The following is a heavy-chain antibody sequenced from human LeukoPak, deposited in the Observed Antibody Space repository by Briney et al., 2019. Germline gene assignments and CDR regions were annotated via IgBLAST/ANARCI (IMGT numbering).Heavy chain of an antibody. CDR1: GGSFSGYY. V-gene: IGHV4-34*01. CDR2: INHSGST. D-gene: IGHD6-6*01. Sequence: SETLSLTCAVYGGSFSGYYRSWIRQPPGKGLEWIGEINHSGSTNYNPSLKSRVTISVDTSKNQFSLKLSSVTAADTAVYYCARAFFSEYSSSSGFDYWGQGTLVTVSS. CDR3: ARAFFSEYSSSSGFDY. J-gene: IGHJ4*02.